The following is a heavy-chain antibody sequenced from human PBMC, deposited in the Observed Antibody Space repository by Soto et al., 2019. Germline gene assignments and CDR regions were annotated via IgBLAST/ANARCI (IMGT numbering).Heavy chain of an antibody. J-gene: IGHJ4*02. D-gene: IGHD1-7*01. CDR3: ASRDPGTSVDY. CDR2: IYQTGST. Sequence: ASQTLSLTGAVSGGSFTSNNWWTWFRQPPGQGLEWIGEIYQTGSTNYNPSLKSRVTISLDKSVKQLSLRVTALTAADTAVYYCASRDPGTSVDYWGQGALVTVSS. CDR1: GGSFTSNNW. V-gene: IGHV4-4*02.